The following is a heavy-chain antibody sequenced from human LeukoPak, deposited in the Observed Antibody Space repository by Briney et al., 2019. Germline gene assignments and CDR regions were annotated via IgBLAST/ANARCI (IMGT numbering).Heavy chain of an antibody. CDR2: IYYSGST. J-gene: IGHJ4*02. CDR1: GGSISSYY. Sequence: SETLSLTCTVSGGSISSYYWSWIRQPPGKGLEWIGYIYYSGSTNYNPSLKSRVTMSVDTSKNQFSLKLSSVTAADTAVYYCARDGLGYYFDYWGQGTLVTVSS. V-gene: IGHV4-59*01. CDR3: ARDGLGYYFDY. D-gene: IGHD3-16*01.